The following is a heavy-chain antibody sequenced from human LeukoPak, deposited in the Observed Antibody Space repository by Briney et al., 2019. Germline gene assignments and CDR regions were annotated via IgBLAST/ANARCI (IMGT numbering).Heavy chain of an antibody. Sequence: GESLKISCQGSGYRSTSYRIGWVRQMPGKGLEWMGIIYPGDSDTTYSPSFQGQVTISADKSISTAYLQWSSLKASDTAMYYCARLVSVMGYFDYWGQGTLVTVSS. CDR1: GYRSTSYR. CDR2: IYPGDSDT. D-gene: IGHD2-21*02. V-gene: IGHV5-51*01. J-gene: IGHJ4*02. CDR3: ARLVSVMGYFDY.